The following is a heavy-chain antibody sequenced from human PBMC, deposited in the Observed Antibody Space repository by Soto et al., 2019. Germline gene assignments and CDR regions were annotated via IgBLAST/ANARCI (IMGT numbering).Heavy chain of an antibody. CDR2: ISGSSAYI. Sequence: QVQLVESGGGLVKPGGSLRLSCAASGFTFSDYYISWIRQAPGKGLEWLAYISGSSAYIKFADSMQGRVTVTRDNAQNSLYLQMNSLTVEDTAIYYCARDRGPGGIAVVGFDIWGHGTEVTVSS. CDR1: GFTFSDYY. V-gene: IGHV3-11*06. J-gene: IGHJ3*02. CDR3: ARDRGPGGIAVVGFDI. D-gene: IGHD2-15*01.